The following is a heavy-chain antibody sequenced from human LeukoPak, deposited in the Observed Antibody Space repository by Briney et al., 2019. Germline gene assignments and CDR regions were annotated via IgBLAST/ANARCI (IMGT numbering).Heavy chain of an antibody. CDR3: ARGRRRSSSWYYPWDY. Sequence: PSQTLSLTCTVSGGSISSGGYYWSWIRQHPGKGLEWIGEINHSGSTNYNPSLKSRVTISVDTSKNQFSLKLSSVTAADTAVYYCARGRRRSSSWYYPWDYWGQGTLVTVSS. CDR2: INHSGST. V-gene: IGHV4-31*03. CDR1: GGSISSGGYY. D-gene: IGHD6-13*01. J-gene: IGHJ4*02.